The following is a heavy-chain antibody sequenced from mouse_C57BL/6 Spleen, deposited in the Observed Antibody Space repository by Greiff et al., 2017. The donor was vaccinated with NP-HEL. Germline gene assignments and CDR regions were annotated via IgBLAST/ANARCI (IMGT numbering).Heavy chain of an antibody. D-gene: IGHD4-1*01. V-gene: IGHV5-6*01. CDR3: ARLTGSWFAY. J-gene: IGHJ3*01. CDR2: ISSGGSYT. CDR1: GFTFSSYG. Sequence: EVQLEESGGDLVKPGGSLKLSCAASGFTFSSYGMSWVRQTPDKRLEWVATISSGGSYTYYPDHVKGRFTISRDNAKNTLYLQMSSLKSEDTAMYYCARLTGSWFAYWGQGTLVTVSA.